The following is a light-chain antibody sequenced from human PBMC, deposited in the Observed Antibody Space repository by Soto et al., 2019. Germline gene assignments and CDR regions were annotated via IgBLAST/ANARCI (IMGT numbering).Light chain of an antibody. CDR3: QQYGTSPWT. Sequence: EIVMTQSPATLSVSPGERATLSCRASQSVSSKLAWYQQKPGQAPRLLIYGASSRATGIPDRFSGSGSGTDFTLTISSLQSEDFGVYYCQQYGTSPWTFGQGTKVDIK. CDR2: GAS. J-gene: IGKJ1*01. CDR1: QSVSSK. V-gene: IGKV3D-15*02.